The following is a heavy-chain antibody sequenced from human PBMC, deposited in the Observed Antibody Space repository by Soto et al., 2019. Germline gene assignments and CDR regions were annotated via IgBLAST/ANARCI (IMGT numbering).Heavy chain of an antibody. Sequence: ASVKVSCKASGYTFTNYGISWVRQAPGQGLEWMGWISAYNGNTDYAQKLQGRVTMTTDTSTSTAYMELRSLRSDDTAVYYCVMVDNYVTPTPQDVWGQGTTVTVSS. CDR2: ISAYNGNT. J-gene: IGHJ6*02. CDR3: VMVDNYVTPTPQDV. V-gene: IGHV1-18*01. CDR1: GYTFTNYG. D-gene: IGHD3-16*01.